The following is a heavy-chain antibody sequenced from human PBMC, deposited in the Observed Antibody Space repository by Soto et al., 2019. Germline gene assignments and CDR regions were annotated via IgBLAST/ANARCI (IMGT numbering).Heavy chain of an antibody. CDR3: ARVYCSITCYQGRVGFDI. J-gene: IGHJ3*02. V-gene: IGHV3-33*01. CDR2: IWDDGNRK. Sequence: QVQLVESGGGVVQPGRSLRLSCAASGFMFSKYGMHWVRQAPGKGLEWVAVIWDDGNRKYYADFVEGRFTVSRDNSENTVHLQMNSLRAEDTAVYYGARVYCSITCYQGRVGFDIWGQGTMVTVSS. CDR1: GFMFSKYG. D-gene: IGHD2-2*01.